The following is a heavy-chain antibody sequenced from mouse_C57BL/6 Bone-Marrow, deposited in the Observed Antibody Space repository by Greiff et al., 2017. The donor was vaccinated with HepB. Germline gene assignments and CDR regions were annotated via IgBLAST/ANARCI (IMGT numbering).Heavy chain of an antibody. CDR2: ISNGGGST. V-gene: IGHV5-12*01. Sequence: EVQLVESGGGLVQPGGSLKLSCAASGFTFSDYYMYWVRQTPEKRLEWVAYISNGGGSTYYPDTVKGRFTISRDNAKNTLYLQMSRLKSEDTAMYYCARQAYYSNLYAMDYWGQGTSVTVSS. CDR3: ARQAYYSNLYAMDY. D-gene: IGHD2-5*01. J-gene: IGHJ4*01. CDR1: GFTFSDYY.